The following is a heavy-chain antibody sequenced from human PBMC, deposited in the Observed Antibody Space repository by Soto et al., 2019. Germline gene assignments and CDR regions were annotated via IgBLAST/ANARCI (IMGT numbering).Heavy chain of an antibody. J-gene: IGHJ6*02. CDR3: ARGGNHLFGMDV. CDR1: GGSISSGGYS. V-gene: IGHV4-30-2*01. D-gene: IGHD2-21*01. Sequence: PSETLSLTCAVSGGSISSGGYSWSWIRQPPGKGLEWIGYIYHSGRTYYNPSLKSRVTISLDRSKNQFSLKVNSVTAADTAVYFCARGGNHLFGMDVWGLGTTVTVSS. CDR2: IYHSGRT.